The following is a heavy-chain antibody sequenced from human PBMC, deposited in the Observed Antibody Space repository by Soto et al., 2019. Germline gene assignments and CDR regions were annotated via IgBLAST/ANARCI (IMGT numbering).Heavy chain of an antibody. CDR2: INPNSGGT. Sequence: SVKVSCKASGYPFTAYYMHWVRQAPGQGLEWMGWINPNSGGTNYAQKFQGRVTMTRDTSISTAYMELSRLTSDDTAVFYCARGVGSSGKNNWFDPWGQGTLVTVSS. CDR3: ARGVGSSGKNNWFDP. V-gene: IGHV1-2*02. CDR1: GYPFTAYY. D-gene: IGHD3-22*01. J-gene: IGHJ5*02.